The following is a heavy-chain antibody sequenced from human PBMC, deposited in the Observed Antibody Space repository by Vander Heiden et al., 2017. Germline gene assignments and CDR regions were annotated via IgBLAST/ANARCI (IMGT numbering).Heavy chain of an antibody. D-gene: IGHD1-20*01. Sequence: EVQLVESGGGLVQPGGSRRLSCAASGFTFSTYWMSWVRQAPGKGLEWVANIKQDGSEKYYVDSVKGRFTISRDNAKNSLYLQMNSLRAEDTAVYYCARDRSFRNWNTYYYYGMDVWGQGTTVTVSS. CDR1: GFTFSTYW. J-gene: IGHJ6*02. CDR3: ARDRSFRNWNTYYYYGMDV. V-gene: IGHV3-7*01. CDR2: IKQDGSEK.